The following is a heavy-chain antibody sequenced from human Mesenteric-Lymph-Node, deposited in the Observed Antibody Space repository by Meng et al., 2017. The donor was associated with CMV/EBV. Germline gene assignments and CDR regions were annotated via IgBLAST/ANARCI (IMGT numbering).Heavy chain of an antibody. Sequence: SETLSLTCTVSGGSVSRDTYYWNWIRQPPGKGLEWIGYVYYSGSTNYSPSLKSRVTISVDTSKNQFSLKLSSVTAADTAVYYCARERVVITMDDAFDIWGQGTMVTVSS. V-gene: IGHV4-61*01. CDR1: GGSVSRDTYY. CDR3: ARERVVITMDDAFDI. CDR2: VYYSGST. J-gene: IGHJ3*02. D-gene: IGHD3-22*01.